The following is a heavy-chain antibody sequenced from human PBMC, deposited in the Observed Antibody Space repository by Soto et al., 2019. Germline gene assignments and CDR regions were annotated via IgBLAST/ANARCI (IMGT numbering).Heavy chain of an antibody. CDR1: GFTFSSYA. Sequence: GGSLRLSCAASGFTFSSYAMHWVRQAPGKGLEWVAVISYDGSNKYYADSVKGRFTISRDNSKNTLYLQMNSLRAEDTAVYYCARDEYSSSPTQPFFDYWGQGTLVTVSS. CDR3: ARDEYSSSPTQPFFDY. J-gene: IGHJ4*02. CDR2: ISYDGSNK. D-gene: IGHD6-6*01. V-gene: IGHV3-30-3*01.